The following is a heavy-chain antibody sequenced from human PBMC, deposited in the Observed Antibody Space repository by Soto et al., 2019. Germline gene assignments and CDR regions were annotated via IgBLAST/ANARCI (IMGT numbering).Heavy chain of an antibody. D-gene: IGHD2-15*01. J-gene: IGHJ6*03. CDR1: GFTFDDYA. CDR3: AKGYGSFYMDV. V-gene: IGHV3-9*01. CDR2: ITWNSGDI. Sequence: EVQLVESGGGLVQPGRSLRLSCAASGFTFDDYAIHWVRQAPGKGLEWVSGITWNSGDIGYADSVRGRFTISRDNAKTSLYLQMNSLIAEDTALYYCAKGYGSFYMDVRGKGTTVTVSS.